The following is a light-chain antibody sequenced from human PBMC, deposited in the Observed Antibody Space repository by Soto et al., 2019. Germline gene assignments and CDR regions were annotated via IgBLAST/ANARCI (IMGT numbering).Light chain of an antibody. CDR2: GAS. Sequence: EIVMTQSPATLSVSPGERATLSCRASQSVSINLAWYQQKPGQAPRLLIYGASTRATDIPARFSGSGSGTEFTLTISGLQSEDFAVYYCQQYNNWPPLTFGGGTRVEIK. V-gene: IGKV3-15*01. CDR3: QQYNNWPPLT. CDR1: QSVSIN. J-gene: IGKJ4*01.